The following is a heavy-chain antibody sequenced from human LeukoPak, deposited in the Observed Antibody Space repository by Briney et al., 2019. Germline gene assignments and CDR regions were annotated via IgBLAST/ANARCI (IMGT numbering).Heavy chain of an antibody. Sequence: GGSLRLSCAASGFTFSSYAMHWVRQAPGEGLEWVAVISYDGSDKYYADSVKGRFTISRDNSKNTLYLQMNSLRADDTAVYYCASAIGSIWYEFDYWGQGTLVTVSS. CDR1: GFTFSSYA. V-gene: IGHV3-30*14. D-gene: IGHD6-13*01. J-gene: IGHJ4*02. CDR2: ISYDGSDK. CDR3: ASAIGSIWYEFDY.